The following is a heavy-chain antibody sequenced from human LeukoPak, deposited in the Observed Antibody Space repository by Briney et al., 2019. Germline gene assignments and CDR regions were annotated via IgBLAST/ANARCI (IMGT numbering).Heavy chain of an antibody. CDR1: GFTFSSYW. CDR3: ARGPHYYDSSTDAFDI. V-gene: IGHV3-7*01. J-gene: IGHJ3*02. CDR2: IKQDGSEK. D-gene: IGHD3-22*01. Sequence: GGSLRLSCAASGFTFSSYWMSWVRQAPGKGLEWVANIKQDGSEKYYVDSVKGRLTISRDNAKNSLYLQMNSLRAEDTAVYYCARGPHYYDSSTDAFDIWGQGTMVTVSS.